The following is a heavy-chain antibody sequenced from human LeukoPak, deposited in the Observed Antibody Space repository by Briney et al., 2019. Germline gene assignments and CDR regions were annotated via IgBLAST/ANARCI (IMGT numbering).Heavy chain of an antibody. CDR2: ISYDGSNK. CDR3: ARDSYMNYYGSGFGY. V-gene: IGHV3-30*04. J-gene: IGHJ4*02. D-gene: IGHD3-10*01. Sequence: GGSLRLSCAASGFTFSSYAMHWVRQAPGKGLEWVAVISYDGSNKYYADSVKGRFTISRDNSKNTLYLQMNSLRAEDTAVYYCARDSYMNYYGSGFGYWGQGTLVTVSS. CDR1: GFTFSSYA.